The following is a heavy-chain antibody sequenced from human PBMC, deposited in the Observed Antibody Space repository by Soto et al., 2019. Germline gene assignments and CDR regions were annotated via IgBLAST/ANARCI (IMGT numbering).Heavy chain of an antibody. CDR3: ARGSNTAMAPVNY. V-gene: IGHV4-30-2*01. Sequence: SETLSLTCAVSGGSISSGGYSWSWIRQPPGKGLEWIGYIYHSGSTYYNPSLKSRVTISVDTSKNQFSLKLSSVTAADTAVYYCARGSNTAMAPVNYWGQGTLVTVSS. D-gene: IGHD5-18*01. J-gene: IGHJ4*02. CDR2: IYHSGST. CDR1: GGSISSGGYS.